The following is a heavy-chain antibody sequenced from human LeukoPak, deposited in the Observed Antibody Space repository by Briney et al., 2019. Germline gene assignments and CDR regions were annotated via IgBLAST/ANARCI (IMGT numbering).Heavy chain of an antibody. CDR1: GYSFTNHW. Sequence: GESLKISCKASGYSFTNHWIAWVRQVPGKGLEWMGIIYPGDSDTRYGPSFQGQVTISADKSISAAYLQWSSLKASDTAMYYCARGYSYGYSSFDYWGQGTLVTVSS. D-gene: IGHD5-18*01. CDR2: IYPGDSDT. J-gene: IGHJ4*02. CDR3: ARGYSYGYSSFDY. V-gene: IGHV5-51*01.